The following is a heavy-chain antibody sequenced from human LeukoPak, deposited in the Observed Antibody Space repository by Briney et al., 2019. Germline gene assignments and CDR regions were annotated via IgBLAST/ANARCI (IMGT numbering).Heavy chain of an antibody. V-gene: IGHV3-23*01. CDR1: GFTFSSYA. J-gene: IGHJ6*02. CDR3: ARAGSSGYYHYYYYGMDV. D-gene: IGHD3-22*01. CDR2: ISGSGGST. Sequence: GGSLRLSCAASGFTFSSYAMSWVRQAPGKGLEWVSAISGSGGSTYYADSVKGRFTISRDNAKNSLYLQMNSLRAEDTAVYYCARAGSSGYYHYYYYGMDVWGQGTTVTVSS.